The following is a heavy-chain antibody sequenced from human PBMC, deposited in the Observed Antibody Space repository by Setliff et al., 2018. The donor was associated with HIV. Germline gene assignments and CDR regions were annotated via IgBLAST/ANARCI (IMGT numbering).Heavy chain of an antibody. CDR3: ARFTVVVFGAGEPSWFDP. CDR1: GDSIISGDYY. J-gene: IGHJ5*02. V-gene: IGHV4-30-4*08. Sequence: SETLSLTCTVSGDSIISGDYYWSWIRQSPGKGLEWIGHIHYKGNIDYNASLKSRLAISSGTSKNQFSLNLSSVIAADTAIYFCARFTVVVFGAGEPSWFDPWGRGILVTVSS. D-gene: IGHD2-15*01. CDR2: IHYKGNI.